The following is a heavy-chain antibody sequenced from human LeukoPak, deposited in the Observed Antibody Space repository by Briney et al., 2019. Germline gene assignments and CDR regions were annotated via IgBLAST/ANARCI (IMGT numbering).Heavy chain of an antibody. Sequence: ASVKVSCKASGGTFSRYAISWVRQAPGQGPEWMGIINPSGGSTRNAQQFQGRVTMTRDMSTSTVYMELTSLRSEDTAVYYCAREASSWATRGAFDIWGQGTMVTVSS. CDR3: AREASSWATRGAFDI. CDR2: INPSGGST. V-gene: IGHV1-46*01. J-gene: IGHJ3*02. CDR1: GGTFSRYA. D-gene: IGHD6-13*01.